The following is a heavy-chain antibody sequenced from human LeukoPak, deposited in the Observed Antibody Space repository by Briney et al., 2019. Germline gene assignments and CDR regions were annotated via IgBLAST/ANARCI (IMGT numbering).Heavy chain of an antibody. J-gene: IGHJ3*02. CDR3: AIHGTNNHAFDI. D-gene: IGHD1-14*01. V-gene: IGHV4-39*01. CDR1: GGSIRSSSYY. Sequence: SETLSLTCTVSGGSIRSSSYYWGWIRQPPGKGLEWIGTIYYSGSAYYNPSLESRVTISVDTSNNQFSLKLSSVTAADTSLYYCAIHGTNNHAFDIWGQGTTVTVSS. CDR2: IYYSGSA.